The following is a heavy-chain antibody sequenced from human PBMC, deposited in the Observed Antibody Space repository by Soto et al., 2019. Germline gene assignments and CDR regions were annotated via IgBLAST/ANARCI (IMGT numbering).Heavy chain of an antibody. D-gene: IGHD1-26*01. Sequence: EVQLVESGGGLVQPGGSLRLSCVASGFTFSSYSMNWVRKAPGKGLEWVSYISSNSRCIHYADSVKGRFTISRDNAKNSLYLQMNSLRDKDTAVYYCERDVAWACDYWGQGTLNTVSP. CDR3: ERDVAWACDY. J-gene: IGHJ4*02. CDR2: ISSNSRCI. V-gene: IGHV3-48*02. CDR1: GFTFSSYS.